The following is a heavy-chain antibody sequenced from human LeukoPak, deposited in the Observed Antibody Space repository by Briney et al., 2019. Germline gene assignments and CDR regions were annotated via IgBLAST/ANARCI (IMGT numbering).Heavy chain of an antibody. Sequence: ASVKVSCKASGYSFTGYYMHWVRQALGQGLEWMGWIYPKSGATNYAQKFRGRVTMSRDTSINTVYMEVTRLRSDDTAMYYCARRGIPVAGTAYFDLWGRGTLVTVSS. CDR3: ARRGIPVAGTAYFDL. D-gene: IGHD6-19*01. J-gene: IGHJ2*01. CDR1: GYSFTGYY. CDR2: IYPKSGAT. V-gene: IGHV1-2*02.